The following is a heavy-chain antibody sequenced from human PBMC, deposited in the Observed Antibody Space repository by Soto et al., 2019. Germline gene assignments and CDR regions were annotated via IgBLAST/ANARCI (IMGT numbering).Heavy chain of an antibody. J-gene: IGHJ3*02. CDR3: ARRVIGSSRAFDI. CDR2: VSVSGGTT. CDR1: GFTFSSYA. Sequence: GGSLRLSCAASGFTFSSYAMSWVRQAPGKGLEWVSTVSVSGGTTYYADSVKGRFTISRDNSKDTLYLQMNSLRAEDTAVYYCARRVIGSSRAFDIWGQGTMVTVSS. V-gene: IGHV3-23*01. D-gene: IGHD3-10*01.